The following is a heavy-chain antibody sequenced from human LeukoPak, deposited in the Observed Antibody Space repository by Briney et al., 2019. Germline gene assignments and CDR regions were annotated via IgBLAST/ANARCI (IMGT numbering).Heavy chain of an antibody. CDR3: ARDQYYDILTGYPDFDY. J-gene: IGHJ4*02. D-gene: IGHD3-9*01. CDR1: GYTFTSYG. CDR2: ISAYNGNT. Sequence: ASVKVSCKASGYTFTSYGISWVRQAPGQGLEWIGWISAYNGNTNYAQKLQGGVTMTTDTSTSTAYMELRSLRSDDTAVYYCARDQYYDILTGYPDFDYWGQGTLVTVSS. V-gene: IGHV1-18*01.